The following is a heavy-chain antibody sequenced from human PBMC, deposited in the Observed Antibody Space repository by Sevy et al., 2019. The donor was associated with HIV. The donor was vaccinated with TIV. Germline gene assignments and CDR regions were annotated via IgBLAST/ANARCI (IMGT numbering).Heavy chain of an antibody. J-gene: IGHJ6*02. CDR2: IKQDGSEK. CDR1: GFTFSSYW. D-gene: IGHD6-13*01. V-gene: IGHV3-7*01. Sequence: GGSLSLSCAASGFTFSSYWMSWVRQAPGKGLEWVANIKQDGSEKYYVDSVRGLFTISRDNAKNSLYLQMNSLSAEDTAAYYCASYGPELVPYGMDVWGQGTTVTVSS. CDR3: ASYGPELVPYGMDV.